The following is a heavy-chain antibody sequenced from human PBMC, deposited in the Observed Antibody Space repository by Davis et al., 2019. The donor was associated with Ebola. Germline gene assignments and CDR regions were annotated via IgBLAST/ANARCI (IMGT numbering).Heavy chain of an antibody. Sequence: PGGSLRLSCAASGFTFANYAMTWVRQAPGKGLEWVSGISGGGGSTYYADSVEGRFTISRDNAKNSLYLQMNSLRAEDTAVYYCAREAVWFDPWGQGTLVTVSS. CDR1: GFTFANYA. J-gene: IGHJ5*02. CDR2: ISGGGGST. V-gene: IGHV3-23*01. CDR3: AREAVWFDP.